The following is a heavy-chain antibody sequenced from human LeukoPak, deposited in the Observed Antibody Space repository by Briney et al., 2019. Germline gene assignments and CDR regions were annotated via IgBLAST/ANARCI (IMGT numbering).Heavy chain of an antibody. D-gene: IGHD3-22*01. V-gene: IGHV3-11*01. J-gene: IGHJ4*02. CDR3: ARGLYYYDSSGQRGNYFDY. CDR2: ISSSGSTI. Sequence: PGGSLRLSCAASGFTFSDYYMSWIRQAPGKGLEWVSYISSSGSTIYYADSVKGRFTISRDNAKNSLYLQMNSLRAEDTAVYYCARGLYYYDSSGQRGNYFDYWGQGTLVTVSS. CDR1: GFTFSDYY.